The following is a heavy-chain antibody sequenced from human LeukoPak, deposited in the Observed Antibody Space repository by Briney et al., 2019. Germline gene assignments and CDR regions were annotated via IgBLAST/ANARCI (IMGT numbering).Heavy chain of an antibody. J-gene: IGHJ4*02. V-gene: IGHV3-21*01. CDR3: ARFRPPRGYSYDGGFLEVV. Sequence: GGSLRLSCAASGFTFSSYSMNWVRQAPGKGLEWVSSISSSSSYIYYADSVKGRFTISRDNAKNSLYLQMNSLRAEDTAVYYCARFRPPRGYSYDGGFLEVVWGQGTLVTVSS. CDR1: GFTFSSYS. D-gene: IGHD5-18*01. CDR2: ISSSSSYI.